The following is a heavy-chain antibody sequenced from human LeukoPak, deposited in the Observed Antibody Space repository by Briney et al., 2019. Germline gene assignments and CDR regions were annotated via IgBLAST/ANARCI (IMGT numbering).Heavy chain of an antibody. Sequence: GGSLRLSCAASGFTFSSYWMHWVRQAPGKGLEWVAFIRYDGSNKYYADSVKGRFTISRDNSKNTLYLQMNSLRAEDTAVYYCAKDFGLFLEWLLLDYWGQGTLVTVSS. CDR2: IRYDGSNK. CDR1: GFTFSSYW. J-gene: IGHJ4*02. V-gene: IGHV3-30*02. D-gene: IGHD3-3*01. CDR3: AKDFGLFLEWLLLDY.